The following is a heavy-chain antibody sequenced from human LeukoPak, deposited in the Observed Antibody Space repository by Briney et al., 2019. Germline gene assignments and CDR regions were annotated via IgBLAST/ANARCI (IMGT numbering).Heavy chain of an antibody. CDR1: GGSISSYY. CDR3: ARSYIAAAGPFDY. D-gene: IGHD6-13*01. CDR2: IYYSGST. V-gene: IGHV4-59*01. Sequence: SETLSLTCTVSGGSISSYYWSWIRQPPGKGLEWLGYIYYSGSTNYNPSLKSRVTISVDTSKNQFSLKLSSVTAADTAVYYCARSYIAAAGPFDYWGQGTLVTVSS. J-gene: IGHJ4*02.